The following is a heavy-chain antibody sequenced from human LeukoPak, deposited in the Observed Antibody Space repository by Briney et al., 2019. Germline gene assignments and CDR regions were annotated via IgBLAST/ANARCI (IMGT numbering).Heavy chain of an antibody. D-gene: IGHD2-8*02. CDR2: ISDIGSI. Sequence: TLSLTCTVSGGSISSYYWSWIRQPPGKGLEWIAYISDIGSINYNPSLKSRDTISLDTSKNQFSLKLSSVTAADTAVYYCAGHHPRNTVDFWGQGTLVTVSS. J-gene: IGHJ4*02. V-gene: IGHV4-59*08. CDR3: AGHHPRNTVDF. CDR1: GGSISSYY.